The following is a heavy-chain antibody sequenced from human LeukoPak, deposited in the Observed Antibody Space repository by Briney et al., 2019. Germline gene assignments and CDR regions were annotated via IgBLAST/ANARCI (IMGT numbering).Heavy chain of an antibody. CDR2: IYYSGGT. J-gene: IGHJ4*02. V-gene: IGHV4-30-4*08. CDR3: ARVNYYFDY. D-gene: IGHD5-24*01. Sequence: SWIRQPPGKGLEWIGYIYYSGGTSYNPSLKSRVSISVDTSKNQFSLKLTSVTAADTAVYYCARVNYYFDYWGQGTLVTVSS.